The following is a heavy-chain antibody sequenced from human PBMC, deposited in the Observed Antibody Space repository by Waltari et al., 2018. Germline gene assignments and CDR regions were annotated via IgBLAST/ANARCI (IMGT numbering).Heavy chain of an antibody. J-gene: IGHJ3*01. CDR3: AKDSGSGGYAFDV. V-gene: IGHV3-30*02. CDR2: ILYDGSDD. D-gene: IGHD1-26*01. CDR1: GFTFNKNN. Sequence: QMYLVESGGTVVQPGTSLTLSCAASGFTFNKNNMHWVRQAPGKWLELVSFILYDGSDDAYADSVKGRFTISRDNSKHTIFLQMIGLKVEDTAVYFCAKDSGSGGYAFDVWGQGTMVTVSS.